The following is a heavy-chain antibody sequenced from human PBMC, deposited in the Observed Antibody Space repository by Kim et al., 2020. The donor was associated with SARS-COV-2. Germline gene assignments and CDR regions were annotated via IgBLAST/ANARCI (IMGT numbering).Heavy chain of an antibody. CDR2: INNDGSGT. Sequence: GGSLRLSCAASGFTFSGYWIHWVRQAPGKGLVWVSRINNDGSGTIYEESAKGRFTISRDNAKNTLYLLMNTLRAEDTAVYYCARGNYHGMDVLGQGTTGT. CDR3: ARGNYHGMDV. CDR1: GFTFSGYW. D-gene: IGHD3-10*01. V-gene: IGHV3-74*01. J-gene: IGHJ6*02.